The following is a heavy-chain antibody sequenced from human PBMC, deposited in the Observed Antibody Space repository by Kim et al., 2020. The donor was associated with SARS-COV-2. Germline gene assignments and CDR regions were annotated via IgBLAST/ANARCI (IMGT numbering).Heavy chain of an antibody. CDR2: FNLYNDAT. CDR1: GYDFTNSA. J-gene: IGHJ4*02. V-gene: IGHV1-18*01. CDR3: TRHWDGYFGEF. D-gene: IGHD3-10*01. Sequence: ASVKVSCKTSGYDFTNSAITWVRQAPGQGLEWMGWFNLYNDATKIAQRFQGRVTMAADLSTTTAYMELKGLTSDDRAVYYCTRHWDGYFGEFWCQGSLVPVSS.